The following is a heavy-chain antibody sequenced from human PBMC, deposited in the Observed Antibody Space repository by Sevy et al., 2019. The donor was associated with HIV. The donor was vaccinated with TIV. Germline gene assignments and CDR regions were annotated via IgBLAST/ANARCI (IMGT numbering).Heavy chain of an antibody. CDR2: IYYSGST. J-gene: IGHJ6*02. Sequence: SETLSLTCTVSGGSISSGDYYWSWIRQPPGKGLEWIGYIYYSGSTYYHPSLKSRVTISVDTSKNQFSLKLSSVTAADTAVYYCARDLHYDFWSDGMDVWGQGTTVTVSS. V-gene: IGHV4-30-4*01. CDR3: ARDLHYDFWSDGMDV. D-gene: IGHD3-3*01. CDR1: GGSISSGDYY.